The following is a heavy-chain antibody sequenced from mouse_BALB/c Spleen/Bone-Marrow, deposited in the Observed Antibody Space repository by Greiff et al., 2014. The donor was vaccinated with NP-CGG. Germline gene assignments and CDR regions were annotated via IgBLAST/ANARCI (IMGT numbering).Heavy chain of an antibody. J-gene: IGHJ4*01. CDR1: GFSLTLYG. CDR3: ARHERGYPYAMDY. D-gene: IGHD2-2*01. CDR2: IWSDGTT. Sequence: QVQLKESGPDLVAPSQSLSITCTVSGFSLTLYGVHWVRQSPGKGLEWLVVIWSDGTTTYNSALKSRLSISKDSSKSQVFLKLNSLQTDDTAMYYCARHERGYPYAMDYWGQGTSVTVSS. V-gene: IGHV2-6-2*01.